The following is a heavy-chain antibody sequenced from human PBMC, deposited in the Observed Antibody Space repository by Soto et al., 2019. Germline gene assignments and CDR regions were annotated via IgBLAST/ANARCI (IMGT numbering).Heavy chain of an antibody. CDR3: ARDGGRHSGGIAY. CDR2: IIPIFGTA. D-gene: IGHD1-26*01. J-gene: IGHJ4*02. Sequence: QLQLVQSGAEVKKPGSSVKFSCKASGGTFSSDSINWVRQAPGQGLEWMGEIIPIFGTANYAQKFQGRVTTTADESTSTAYMELSSLRSEDTAVYYCARDGGRHSGGIAYWGQGTLVPVSS. CDR1: GGTFSSDS. V-gene: IGHV1-69*01.